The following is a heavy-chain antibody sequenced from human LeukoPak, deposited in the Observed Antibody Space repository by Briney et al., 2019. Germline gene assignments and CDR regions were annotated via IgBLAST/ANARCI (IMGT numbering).Heavy chain of an antibody. CDR1: GFTFSSYT. J-gene: IGHJ5*02. V-gene: IGHV3-21*04. Sequence: GGSLRLSCAASGFTFSSYTMNWVRQAPGMGLEWVSSISSSSSYIYYADSVKGRFTISRDNAKNSLYLQMNSLRAEDTAVYYCARGGSGSYYSPHNWFDPWGQGTLVTVSS. D-gene: IGHD1-26*01. CDR3: ARGGSGSYYSPHNWFDP. CDR2: ISSSSSYI.